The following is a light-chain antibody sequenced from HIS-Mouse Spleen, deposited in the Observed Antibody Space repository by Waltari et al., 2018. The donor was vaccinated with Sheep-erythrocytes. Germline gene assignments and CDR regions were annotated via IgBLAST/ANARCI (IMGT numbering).Light chain of an antibody. CDR1: SSDVGGYNY. J-gene: IGLJ1*01. CDR3: QQLNSYPPA. V-gene: IGLV2-8*01. Sequence: QSALTQPPSASGSPGQSVTISCTGTSSDVGGYNYVSWYQQHPGKAPKLMIYEVSKRPSVVPSRFSGSGSGTEFTLTISSLQPEDFATYYCQQLNSYPPAFGPGT. CDR2: EVS.